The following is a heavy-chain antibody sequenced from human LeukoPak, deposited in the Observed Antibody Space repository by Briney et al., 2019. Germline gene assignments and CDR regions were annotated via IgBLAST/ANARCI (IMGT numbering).Heavy chain of an antibody. CDR1: NGSISSGTYY. J-gene: IGHJ4*02. CDR3: ARTDGYNLLDY. D-gene: IGHD5-24*01. Sequence: PSETLSLTCTVSNGSISSGTYYWGWIRQPPGKGLEWIGSIYYSGTTYYNPSLKSRVTISVDTSKNQLSLRLSSVTAADTAVYYCARTDGYNLLDYWGQGILVTVSP. CDR2: IYYSGTT. V-gene: IGHV4-39*01.